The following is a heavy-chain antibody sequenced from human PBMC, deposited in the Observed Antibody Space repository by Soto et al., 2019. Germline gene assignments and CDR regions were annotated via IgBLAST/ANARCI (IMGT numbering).Heavy chain of an antibody. CDR3: AKDRRPNYYYCMDV. V-gene: IGHV3-30*18. Sequence: QVQLVESGGGVVQPGRSLRLSCAASGFTFRSYGMHWVRQAPGKGLEWVAVTSYDGSNKYYADSVKGRFTISRDNSKNTLYLQMNSLRAEDTAVYYCAKDRRPNYYYCMDVWGQGTTVTVSS. CDR1: GFTFRSYG. CDR2: TSYDGSNK. D-gene: IGHD6-25*01. J-gene: IGHJ6*02.